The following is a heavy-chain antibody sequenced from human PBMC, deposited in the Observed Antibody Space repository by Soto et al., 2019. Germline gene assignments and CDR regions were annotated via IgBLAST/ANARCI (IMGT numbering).Heavy chain of an antibody. V-gene: IGHV1-18*01. D-gene: IGHD3-10*01. CDR1: GFTFTSYA. Sequence: ASVKVSCKASGFTFTSYAITWVRQAPGQGLEWMGWISAYNGNTNYAQNLQGRVTMTTDTSTSTAYMELGSLTSDDTAVYYCARGLFRGVGELMPNYHDMDVWGQGIPVTVS. CDR3: ARGLFRGVGELMPNYHDMDV. J-gene: IGHJ6*02. CDR2: ISAYNGNT.